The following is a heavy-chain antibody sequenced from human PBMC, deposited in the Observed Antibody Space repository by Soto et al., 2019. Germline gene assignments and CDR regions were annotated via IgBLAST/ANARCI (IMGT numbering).Heavy chain of an antibody. CDR1: GGSISSGDYY. V-gene: IGHV4-30-4*01. CDR3: ARAKGLLTVTTSWFDP. CDR2: IYYSGST. Sequence: QVQLQESGPGLVKPSQTLSLTCIVSGGSISSGDYYWSWVRQPPGKGLEWIGYIYYSGSTYYNPSLKSRVTISAATSKNQFSLKLSSVTAADTAVYYCARAKGLLTVTTSWFDPWGQGTLVTVSS. J-gene: IGHJ5*02. D-gene: IGHD4-17*01.